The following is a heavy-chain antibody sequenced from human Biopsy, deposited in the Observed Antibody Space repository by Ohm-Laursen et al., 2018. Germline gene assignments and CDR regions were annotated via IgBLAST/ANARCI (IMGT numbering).Heavy chain of an antibody. D-gene: IGHD1-26*01. CDR1: GFSFSLYA. J-gene: IGHJ4*02. CDR2: IAYDGSYT. Sequence: SSLRLSCAASGFSFSLYAMHWVRQAPGKGLEWVALIAYDGSYTKYTDSVKGRFTIPRDNLRNKVDLQMSSLRSDDTAVYYCARDALGGGSYRFFYWGQGSLVTVSS. V-gene: IGHV3-30*03. CDR3: ARDALGGGSYRFFY.